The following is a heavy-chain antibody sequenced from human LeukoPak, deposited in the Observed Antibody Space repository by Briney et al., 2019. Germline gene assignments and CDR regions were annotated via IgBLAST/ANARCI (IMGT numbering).Heavy chain of an antibody. V-gene: IGHV3-48*03. CDR2: ISSSGGTI. Sequence: GGSLRLSCAASGFTFRSYEMTWVRQAPGKGLEWVSYISSSGGTIYYADSVKGRFTISRDNAKNSLYLQMNSLRDEDTAVYYCARDPRGYSYGYRPFYYFDYWGRGTLVTVSS. J-gene: IGHJ4*02. CDR3: ARDPRGYSYGYRPFYYFDY. CDR1: GFTFRSYE. D-gene: IGHD5-18*01.